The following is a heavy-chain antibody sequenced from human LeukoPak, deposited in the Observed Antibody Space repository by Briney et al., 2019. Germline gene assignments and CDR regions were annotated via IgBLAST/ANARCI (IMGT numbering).Heavy chain of an antibody. CDR3: ARDRGEQQLVRWFDP. J-gene: IGHJ5*02. Sequence: IPGGSLRLSCAASGFTFSSYSMNWVRQAPGKGLEWVSSISSSSSYIYYADSVKGRFTISRDNAKNSLYLQMNSLRAEDTAVYYCARDRGEQQLVRWFDPWGQGTLVTVSS. V-gene: IGHV3-21*01. CDR2: ISSSSSYI. CDR1: GFTFSSYS. D-gene: IGHD6-13*01.